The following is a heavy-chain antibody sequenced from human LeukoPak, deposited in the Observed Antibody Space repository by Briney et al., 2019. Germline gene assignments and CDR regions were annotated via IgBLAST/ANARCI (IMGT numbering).Heavy chain of an antibody. CDR2: INPSGGST. J-gene: IGHJ5*02. Sequence: ASVKVSCKASGYTFTSYYMHWVRQAPGQGLEWMGIINPSGGSTSYAQKFQGRVTMTRDTSTSTVYMGLSSLRSEDTAVYYCARSYYDSSGPYPENNWFDPWGQGTLVTVSS. D-gene: IGHD3-22*01. CDR1: GYTFTSYY. V-gene: IGHV1-46*01. CDR3: ARSYYDSSGPYPENNWFDP.